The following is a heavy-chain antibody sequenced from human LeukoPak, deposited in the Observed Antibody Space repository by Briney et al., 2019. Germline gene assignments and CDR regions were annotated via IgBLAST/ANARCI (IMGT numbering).Heavy chain of an antibody. J-gene: IGHJ4*02. D-gene: IGHD6-13*01. Sequence: PSETLSFTCTVSGGSISSGSYYWSWIRQPAGKGLEWIGHIYTSGSTNYNPSLKSRVTISVDTSKNQFSLKLSSVTAADTAVYYCARDPIAAAGQRFDYWGQGTLVTVSS. V-gene: IGHV4-61*09. CDR1: GGSISSGSYY. CDR3: ARDPIAAAGQRFDY. CDR2: IYTSGST.